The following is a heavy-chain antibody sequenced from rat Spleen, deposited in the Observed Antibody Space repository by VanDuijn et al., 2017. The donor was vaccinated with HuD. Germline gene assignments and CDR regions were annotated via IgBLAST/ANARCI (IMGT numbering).Heavy chain of an antibody. CDR1: DYSITSNY. D-gene: IGHD1-12*02. Sequence: EVQLQESGPGLVKPSQSLSLTCSVTDYSITSNYWGWIRKFPGNKMEWMGCITYSGTTTYNPSLKSRISITLDTSKNQFFLQVNSVTTEDTATYYCARSDGTHYYLPFIYWGQGTLVTVSS. J-gene: IGHJ3*01. CDR3: ARSDGTHYYLPFIY. V-gene: IGHV3-1*01. CDR2: ITYSGTT.